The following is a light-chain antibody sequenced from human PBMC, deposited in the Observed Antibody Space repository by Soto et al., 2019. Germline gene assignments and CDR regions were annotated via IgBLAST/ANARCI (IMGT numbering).Light chain of an antibody. CDR2: AAS. J-gene: IGKJ1*01. CDR1: QNISNY. Sequence: DIQLTQSPSSPSASVGDRVTITCRASQNISNYLNWYQQKPGKAPKLLIYAASSLHSGVPSRFSGSGSGTDFTLSISSLQPEDLAIYFCQQSYNIPPWTFGQGTKVEIK. V-gene: IGKV1-39*01. CDR3: QQSYNIPPWT.